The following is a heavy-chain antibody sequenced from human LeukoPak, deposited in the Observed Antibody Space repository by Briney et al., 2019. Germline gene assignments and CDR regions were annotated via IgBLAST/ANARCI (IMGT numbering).Heavy chain of an antibody. Sequence: PGGSLRLSCAASGFTFSSYWMHWVRQAPGKGLVWVSRINSDGSSTSYADSVKGRFTISRDNAKNTPYLQMNSLRAEDTAVYYCARGRHYYGSGKESAFDPWGQGTLVTVSS. J-gene: IGHJ5*02. V-gene: IGHV3-74*01. CDR2: INSDGSST. CDR1: GFTFSSYW. D-gene: IGHD3-10*01. CDR3: ARGRHYYGSGKESAFDP.